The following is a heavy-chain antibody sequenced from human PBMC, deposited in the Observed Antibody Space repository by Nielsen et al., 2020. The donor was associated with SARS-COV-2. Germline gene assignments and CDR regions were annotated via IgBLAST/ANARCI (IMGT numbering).Heavy chain of an antibody. CDR1: GGSISSGDYY. Sequence: SETLSLTSTVSGGSISSGDYYWNWVRQPPGKGLEWIGHIYYSGSTYYNPSLKSRVTISEDTSKNQFSLNLSSVTAADTAVYYCARTTVTTAFDYWGQGTLVTVSS. CDR3: ARTTVTTAFDY. J-gene: IGHJ4*02. V-gene: IGHV4-30-4*01. D-gene: IGHD4-17*01. CDR2: IYYSGST.